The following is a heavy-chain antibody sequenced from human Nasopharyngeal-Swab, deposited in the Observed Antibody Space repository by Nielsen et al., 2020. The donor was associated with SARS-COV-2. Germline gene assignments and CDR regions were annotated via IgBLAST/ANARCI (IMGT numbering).Heavy chain of an antibody. CDR1: GFTVSSNY. V-gene: IGHV3-66*01. CDR2: IYSGGST. Sequence: GGSLRLSCAASGFTVSSNYMSWVRQAPGKGLEWVSVIYSGGSTYYADSVKGRFTISRDNSKNTLYLQMNSLRAEDTAVYYCARDLNYYGMDVWGQGTTVTVSS. J-gene: IGHJ6*02. CDR3: ARDLNYYGMDV.